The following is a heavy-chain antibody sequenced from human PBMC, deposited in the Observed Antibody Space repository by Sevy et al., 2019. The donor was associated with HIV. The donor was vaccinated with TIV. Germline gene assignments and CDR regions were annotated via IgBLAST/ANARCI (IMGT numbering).Heavy chain of an antibody. CDR3: ARQQLGPYYYYYYGMDV. V-gene: IGHV1-8*01. D-gene: IGHD6-6*01. Sequence: ASVKVSCKASGYTFTSYDINCVRQATGQGLEWMGWMNPNSGNTGYAQKFQGRVTMTRNTSISTAYMELSSLRSGDTAVYYCARQQLGPYYYYYYGMDVWGQGTTVTVSS. CDR1: GYTFTSYD. J-gene: IGHJ6*02. CDR2: MNPNSGNT.